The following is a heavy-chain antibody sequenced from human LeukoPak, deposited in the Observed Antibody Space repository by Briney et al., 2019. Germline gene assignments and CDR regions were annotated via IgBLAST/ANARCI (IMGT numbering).Heavy chain of an antibody. Sequence: ASVNVSRKASGGTFSSYTISWVRQAPGQGLKWMGRVIPILGIANSAQKFQGRCTITADKSTSTAYMELSSLRSEDTAVYCCARAPAAPIVGATLYYFESWGQGTLVTVSS. CDR2: VIPILGIA. CDR3: ARAPAAPIVGATLYYFES. D-gene: IGHD1-26*01. J-gene: IGHJ4*02. V-gene: IGHV1-69*02. CDR1: GGTFSSYT.